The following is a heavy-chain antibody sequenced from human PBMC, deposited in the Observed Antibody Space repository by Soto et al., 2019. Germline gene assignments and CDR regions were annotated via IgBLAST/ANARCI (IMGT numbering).Heavy chain of an antibody. CDR3: ARDGGNTYCGGDCYRD. CDR1: GGTFSSYA. Sequence: GASVKVSCKASGGTFSSYAISWVRQAPGQGLEWMGGIIPIFGTANYAQKFQGRVTITADESTSTAYMELSSLRSEDTAVYYCARDGGNTYCGGDCYRDWGQGTLVTVSS. V-gene: IGHV1-69*13. J-gene: IGHJ4*02. CDR2: IIPIFGTA. D-gene: IGHD2-21*02.